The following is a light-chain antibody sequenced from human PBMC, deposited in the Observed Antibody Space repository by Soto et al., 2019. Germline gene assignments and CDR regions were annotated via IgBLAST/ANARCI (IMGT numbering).Light chain of an antibody. CDR3: QQYNNWWT. CDR1: QSISNN. CDR2: GAS. J-gene: IGKJ1*01. V-gene: IGKV3-15*01. Sequence: EIVMTQSPATLSVSPGERATLSCRASQSISNNLAWYHQRPGQAPRLLIYGASTRATGIPARFSGSGSGTEFTLAISSLQSEDFAVYYCQQYNNWWTFGQGTRVEIK.